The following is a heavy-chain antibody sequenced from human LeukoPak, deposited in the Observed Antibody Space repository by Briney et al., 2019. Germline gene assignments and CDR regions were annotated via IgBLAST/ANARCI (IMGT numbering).Heavy chain of an antibody. CDR2: IYYSGST. CDR3: AILTTMGRGVGIADY. D-gene: IGHD3-10*01. J-gene: IGHJ4*02. Sequence: SETLSLTCTLPDGSIIIYYWSWIPKPPGKGLEWIRYIYYSGSTNYNPSLKSRVTISVDTSKNQFSLKLSSVTAAHTAVYYCAILTTMGRGVGIADYWGQGTLVTVSS. V-gene: IGHV4-59*08. CDR1: DGSIIIYY.